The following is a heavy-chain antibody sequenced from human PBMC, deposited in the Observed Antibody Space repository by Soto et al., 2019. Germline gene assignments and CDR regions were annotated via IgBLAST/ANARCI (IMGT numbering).Heavy chain of an antibody. V-gene: IGHV6-1*01. J-gene: IGHJ5*02. D-gene: IGHD3-10*01. CDR3: VRDRYSNSGWFDP. CDR1: GDSVSSYSAA. Sequence: SQTLSLTCAISGDSVSSYSAAXNWIRQSPSGGLEWLGRTYYRSRFFSDYAESVKSRIIINPDTSKNQFSLQLKSVTPEDTAVYYCVRDRYSNSGWFDPWGQGTPVTVSS. CDR2: TYYRSRFFS.